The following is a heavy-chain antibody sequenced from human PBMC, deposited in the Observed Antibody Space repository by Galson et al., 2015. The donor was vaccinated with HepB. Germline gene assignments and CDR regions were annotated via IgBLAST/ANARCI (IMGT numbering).Heavy chain of an antibody. CDR2: IIPIFGTA. D-gene: IGHD2-2*01. Sequence: SVKVSCKASGGTFSSYAISWVRQAPGQGLEWMGGIIPIFGTANYAQKFQGRVTITADESTSTAYMELSSLRSEDTAVYYCALDPQGGSTSWPNWFDPWGQGTLVTVSS. J-gene: IGHJ5*02. CDR3: ALDPQGGSTSWPNWFDP. V-gene: IGHV1-69*13. CDR1: GGTFSSYA.